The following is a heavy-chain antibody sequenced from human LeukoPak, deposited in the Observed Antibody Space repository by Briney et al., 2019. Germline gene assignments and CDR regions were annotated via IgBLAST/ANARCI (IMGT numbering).Heavy chain of an antibody. CDR2: ISYDGSNK. CDR3: AKDYYDSSGYYEFLRRQHRHTNAFDI. J-gene: IGHJ3*02. CDR1: GFTFSSYG. V-gene: IGHV3-30*18. Sequence: GGSLRLSCAASGFTFSSYGMHWVRQAPGKGLEWVAVISYDGSNKYYADSVKGRFTISRDNSKNTLYLQMNSLRAEDTAVYYCAKDYYDSSGYYEFLRRQHRHTNAFDIWGQGTMVTVSS. D-gene: IGHD3-22*01.